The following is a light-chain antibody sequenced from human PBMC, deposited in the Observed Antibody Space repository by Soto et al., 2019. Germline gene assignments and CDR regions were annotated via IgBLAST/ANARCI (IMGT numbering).Light chain of an antibody. Sequence: EIVFTQSRGTLSLSPGERATLSCRASQSLSNNIYLAWYQXKXXQXPRLLIYXASSRDTAIPNRFSGSGSGTDSTLTISRLEPEDFATYYCQQFKRYPLTFGGGTNVDIK. CDR3: QQFKRYPLT. CDR2: XAS. CDR1: QSLSNNIY. J-gene: IGKJ4*01. V-gene: IGKV3-20*01.